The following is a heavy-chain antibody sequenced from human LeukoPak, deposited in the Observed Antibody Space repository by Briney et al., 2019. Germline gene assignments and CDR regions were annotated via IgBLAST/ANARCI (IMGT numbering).Heavy chain of an antibody. CDR3: GREKELLIGGLTYYYYGMEV. V-gene: IGHV3-21*01. CDR2: ISRSSSDI. D-gene: IGHD3-10*01. Sequence: PGGALRLSCAASGVTFSSYRMNSVRQAPGKGLEWGSSISRSSSDIYYADSLRGRFTISRDDAKNSLYLQISSLRDEDTDVYYCGREKELLIGGLTYYYYGMEVWGQGTRVTVSS. CDR1: GVTFSSYR. J-gene: IGHJ6*02.